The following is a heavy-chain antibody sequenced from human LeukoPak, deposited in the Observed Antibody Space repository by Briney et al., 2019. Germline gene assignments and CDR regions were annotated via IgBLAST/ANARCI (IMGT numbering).Heavy chain of an antibody. Sequence: TSETLSLTCAVYGGSFSGYYWSWIRQPPGKGLEWIGEINHSGSTNYNPSLKSRVTISVDTSKNQFSLKLSSVTAADTAVYYCARHIVVVPAARRYYYYMDVWGKGTTVTVSS. CDR3: ARHIVVVPAARRYYYYMDV. CDR1: GGSFSGYY. V-gene: IGHV4-34*01. D-gene: IGHD2-2*01. J-gene: IGHJ6*03. CDR2: INHSGST.